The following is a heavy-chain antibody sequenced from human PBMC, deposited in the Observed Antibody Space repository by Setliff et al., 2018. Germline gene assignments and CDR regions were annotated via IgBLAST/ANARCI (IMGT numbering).Heavy chain of an antibody. CDR3: AREGRWDYNYPIY. V-gene: IGHV4-39*01. CDR1: DDSFYSDYYF. CDR2: ISSSGAT. D-gene: IGHD5-12*01. J-gene: IGHJ4*02. Sequence: SETLSLTCSGSDDSFYSDYYFWGWIRQPPGKGLEWIATISSSGATNYNSSLKSRVTLSRDVAKRQFALNLRSVTAVDTAVYYCAREGRWDYNYPIYWGQGILVTVSS.